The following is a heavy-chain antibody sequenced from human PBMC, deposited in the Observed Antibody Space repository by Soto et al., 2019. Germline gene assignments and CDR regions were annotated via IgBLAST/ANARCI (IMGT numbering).Heavy chain of an antibody. D-gene: IGHD6-13*01. V-gene: IGHV3-23*01. CDR1: GFTFINYA. CDR3: AKGILVKPPGTRTFDI. J-gene: IGHJ3*02. CDR2: IGGGDGST. Sequence: EVQLLESGGGLVQPGGSLRHSCAASGFTFINYAMSWVRQAPGKGLEWVSTIGGGDGSTYYADSVKGRFTISRDNSNSALYLQMNSLRVGDTAIYYCAKGILVKPPGTRTFDIWGQGTMVIVSS.